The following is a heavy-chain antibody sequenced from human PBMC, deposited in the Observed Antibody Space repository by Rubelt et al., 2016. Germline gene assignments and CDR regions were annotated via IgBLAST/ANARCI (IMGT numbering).Heavy chain of an antibody. D-gene: IGHD3-22*01. CDR3: AKSASYYYESSGYRGTFDI. CDR2: IRQDGSEK. J-gene: IGHJ3*02. Sequence: GGSLRLSCAASGFYFSSCWVNWLRQAPGKGLEWVANIRQDGSEKFYVASVKGRFPISRANSKNPLYLQMNSLKAEDAAVYYCAKSASYYYESSGYRGTFDIWGHGTTVTVFS. V-gene: IGHV3-7*03. CDR1: GFYFSSCW.